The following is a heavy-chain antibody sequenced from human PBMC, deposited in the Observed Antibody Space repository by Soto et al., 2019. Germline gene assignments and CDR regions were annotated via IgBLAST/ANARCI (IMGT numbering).Heavy chain of an antibody. J-gene: IGHJ6*02. CDR3: ARDGGDCGYRLIYYYYIGLDV. Sequence: QVQLVQSGAEEKQPGASVRLSCKASGYDFSSYAMHWVRQAPGQRLEWIGWINIGSGNTEYSQNFQDRITITRDTSSSTVYMELNSLKSEDTAVYYCARDGGDCGYRLIYYYYIGLDVWGQGTMVTVSS. D-gene: IGHD5-12*01. CDR2: INIGSGNT. V-gene: IGHV1-3*05. CDR1: GYDFSSYA.